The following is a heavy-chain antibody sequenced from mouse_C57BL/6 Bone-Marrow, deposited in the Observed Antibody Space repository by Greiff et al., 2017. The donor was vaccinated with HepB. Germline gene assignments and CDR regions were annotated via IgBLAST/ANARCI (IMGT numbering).Heavy chain of an antibody. CDR2: IHPNSGST. D-gene: IGHD2-5*01. CDR3: ASYSNHRFAY. Sequence: QVQLQQPGAELVKPGASVKLSCKASGYTFTSYWMHWVKQRPGQGLEWIGMIHPNSGSTNYNEKFKSKATLTVDKSSSTAYMQLSSLTSEDSAVYYCASYSNHRFAYWGQGTLVTVSA. V-gene: IGHV1-64*01. J-gene: IGHJ3*01. CDR1: GYTFTSYW.